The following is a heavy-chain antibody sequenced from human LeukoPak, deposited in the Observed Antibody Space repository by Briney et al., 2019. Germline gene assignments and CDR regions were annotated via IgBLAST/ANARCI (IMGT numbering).Heavy chain of an antibody. V-gene: IGHV5-51*01. CDR3: ARGRSGRSSWYLSYYYYYYMDV. Sequence: GESLKISCKGSGYSFTSYWIGWVRQMPGKGLEWMGIIYPGDSDTRYSPSFQGQVTISADKSISTAYLQWSSLKASDTAMYYCARGRSGRSSWYLSYYYYYYMDVWGKGTTVTVSS. CDR1: GYSFTSYW. D-gene: IGHD6-13*01. J-gene: IGHJ6*03. CDR2: IYPGDSDT.